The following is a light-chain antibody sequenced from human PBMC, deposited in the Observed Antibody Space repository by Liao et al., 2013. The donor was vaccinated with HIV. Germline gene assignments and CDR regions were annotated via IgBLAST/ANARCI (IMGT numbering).Light chain of an antibody. CDR2: EDT. Sequence: SSELTQPPSLSVSPGQTASISCSADKLGEKYASWYQHKPGQSPVLVIYEDTKRPSGIPDRFSGSNSGNTATLTISGTQAMDEADYYCQAWDSGTRVFGTGTKLTVV. J-gene: IGLJ1*01. CDR3: QAWDSGTRV. CDR1: KLGEKY. V-gene: IGLV3-1*01.